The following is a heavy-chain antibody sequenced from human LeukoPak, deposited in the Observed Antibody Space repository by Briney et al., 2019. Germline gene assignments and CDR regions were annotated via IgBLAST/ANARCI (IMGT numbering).Heavy chain of an antibody. D-gene: IGHD3-3*01. CDR1: GYIFGHNG. Sequence: ASVKVSCKTSGYIFGHNGISWVRQAPGQGPEWMGWISAYYGDTKYAQKFQGRVTMTTDTSTSTAYMELRSLRSDDTAVYYCARDASDYDFWSGYYTALGYYYYGMDVWGQGTTVTVSS. V-gene: IGHV1-18*01. J-gene: IGHJ6*02. CDR3: ARDASDYDFWSGYYTALGYYYYGMDV. CDR2: ISAYYGDT.